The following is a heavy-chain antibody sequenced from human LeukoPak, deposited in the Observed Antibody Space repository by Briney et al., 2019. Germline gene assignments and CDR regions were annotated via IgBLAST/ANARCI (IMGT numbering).Heavy chain of an antibody. CDR2: IYYSGST. J-gene: IGHJ4*02. CDR3: ARGHYYDSSGYYSHFDY. D-gene: IGHD3-22*01. CDR1: GGSISSGGYY. V-gene: IGHV4-31*03. Sequence: SETLSLTCTVSGGSISSGGYYWSWIRQHPGKGLEWIGYIYYSGSTYYNPSLKSRVTISVDTSKNQFSLKLSSVTAADTAVYYCARGHYYDSSGYYSHFDYWGQGTLVTVSS.